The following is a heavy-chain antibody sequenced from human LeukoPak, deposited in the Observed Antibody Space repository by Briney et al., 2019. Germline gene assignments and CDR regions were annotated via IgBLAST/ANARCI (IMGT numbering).Heavy chain of an antibody. D-gene: IGHD3-10*01. Sequence: PGGSLRLSCAASGFTVSNYDLHWVRQGTGKGLEWVSGISTAGDPYYPGSVKGRFTISRENAKKSLYLQMSSLRDGDTAVYYCARGIRAGVWAFDIWGQGTMVTVAS. CDR2: ISTAGDP. CDR1: GFTVSNYD. CDR3: ARGIRAGVWAFDI. V-gene: IGHV3-13*04. J-gene: IGHJ3*02.